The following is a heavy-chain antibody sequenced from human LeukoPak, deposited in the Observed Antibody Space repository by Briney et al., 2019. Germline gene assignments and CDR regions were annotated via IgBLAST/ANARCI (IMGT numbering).Heavy chain of an antibody. D-gene: IGHD2-2*01. CDR2: INHSGST. CDR3: ARHKRYCSSTSCYWYFDY. CDR1: GGSFSGYY. J-gene: IGHJ4*02. Sequence: SETLSLTCAVYGGSFSGYYWSWIRQPPGKGLEWIGEINHSGSTNYNPSLKSRVTISVDTSKNQFSLKLSSVTAADTAVYYCARHKRYCSSTSCYWYFDYWGQGTLVTVSS. V-gene: IGHV4-34*01.